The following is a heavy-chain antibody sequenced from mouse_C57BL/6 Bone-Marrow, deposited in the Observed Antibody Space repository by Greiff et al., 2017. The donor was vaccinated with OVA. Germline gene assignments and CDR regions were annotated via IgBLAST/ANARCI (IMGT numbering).Heavy chain of an antibody. V-gene: IGHV1-72*01. CDR2: IDPNSGGT. CDR3: ARYYYAGWYFDV. D-gene: IGHD2-1*01. J-gene: IGHJ1*03. Sequence: VQLQQPGAELVKPGASVKLSCKASGYTFTSYWMHWVKQRPGRGLEWIGMIDPNSGGTKYNEKFKSKATLTVDKPSSTAYLQLSSLTSEDSAVYYCARYYYAGWYFDVGGTGTTVTVSS. CDR1: GYTFTSYW.